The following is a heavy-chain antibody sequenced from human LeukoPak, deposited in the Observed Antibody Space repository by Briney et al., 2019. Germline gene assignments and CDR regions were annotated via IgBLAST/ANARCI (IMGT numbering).Heavy chain of an antibody. V-gene: IGHV1-18*01. J-gene: IGHJ4*02. CDR2: ISAYNGNT. D-gene: IGHD5-12*01. CDR1: GYTFTSYG. CDR3: ARDRSRGYSGYAKQYYFDY. Sequence: ASVKVSCKASGYTFTSYGISWARQAPGQGLEWMGWISAYNGNTNYAQKLQGRVTMTTDTSTSTAYMELRSLRSDDTAVYYCARDRSRGYSGYAKQYYFDYWGQGTLVTVYS.